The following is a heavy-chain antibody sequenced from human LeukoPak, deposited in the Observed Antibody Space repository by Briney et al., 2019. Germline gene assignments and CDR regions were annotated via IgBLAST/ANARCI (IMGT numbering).Heavy chain of an antibody. Sequence: GGSLRLSCAASGFNFSSYAMHWVRQAPGKGLEWVALIRYEVSTKFYADSVKGRFTISRDNSKNTLNLQMNSLRAEDTAVYYCAKGGRDGLYYFDYWGQETLVSVSS. CDR3: AKGGRDGLYYFDY. D-gene: IGHD5-24*01. V-gene: IGHV3-30*02. CDR1: GFNFSSYA. J-gene: IGHJ4*02. CDR2: IRYEVSTK.